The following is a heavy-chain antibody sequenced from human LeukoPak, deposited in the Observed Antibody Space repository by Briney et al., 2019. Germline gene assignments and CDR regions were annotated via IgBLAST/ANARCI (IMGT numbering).Heavy chain of an antibody. CDR1: GFTFTNYW. CDR3: ARFGYSTSLDFYLDV. Sequence: GESLKISCQASGFTFTNYWIAWVRPMPGKGLEWVGIFHAGDSDARYSPSFQDQVTMSADKSISTAYLQWNSLRASDSAMYFCARFGYSTSLDFYLDVWGRGTLVAVSS. D-gene: IGHD6-13*01. V-gene: IGHV5-51*01. CDR2: FHAGDSDA. J-gene: IGHJ2*01.